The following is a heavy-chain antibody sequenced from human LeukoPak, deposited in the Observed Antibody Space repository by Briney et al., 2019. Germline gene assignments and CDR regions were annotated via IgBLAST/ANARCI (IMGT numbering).Heavy chain of an antibody. D-gene: IGHD2-2*01. J-gene: IGHJ4*02. CDR2: INAGNGNT. V-gene: IGHV1-3*01. Sequence: ASVKVSCKASGYTFTSYAMNWVRQAPGQRLEWMGWINAGNGNTKYSQNFQGRVTITRDTSATTAYMSPNSLRFEDTAIYYCARAYCSPTSCLMGGFWGQGTLVTVSS. CDR1: GYTFTSYA. CDR3: ARAYCSPTSCLMGGF.